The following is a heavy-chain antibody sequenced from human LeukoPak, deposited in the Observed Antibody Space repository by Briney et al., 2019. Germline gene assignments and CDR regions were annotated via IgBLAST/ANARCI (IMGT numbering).Heavy chain of an antibody. V-gene: IGHV4-59*01. CDR1: GGSISGSY. CDR2: IYYSGST. Sequence: PSETLSLTCTVSGGSISGSYWNWIRQPPGKGLEWIGYIYYSGSTNYNPSLKSRVTISVDTSKKQFSLKLTSVTAADTAMYYCARRLLGYCSGGSCYSGYFQHWGQGTLVTVSS. CDR3: ARRLLGYCSGGSCYSGYFQH. J-gene: IGHJ1*01. D-gene: IGHD2-15*01.